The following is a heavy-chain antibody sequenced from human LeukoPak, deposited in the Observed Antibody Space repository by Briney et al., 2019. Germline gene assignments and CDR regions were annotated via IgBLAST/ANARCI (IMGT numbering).Heavy chain of an antibody. J-gene: IGHJ4*02. CDR3: ARDSRRDGDRNDY. CDR1: GYTFAGYY. D-gene: IGHD5-24*01. Sequence: ASVKVSCKASGYTFAGYYMHWVRQAPGQGLEWMGRINPNSGGTNYAQKSQGRVTMTRDTSISTAYMELSSLRSEDTAVYYCARDSRRDGDRNDYWGQGTLVTVSS. CDR2: INPNSGGT. V-gene: IGHV1-2*06.